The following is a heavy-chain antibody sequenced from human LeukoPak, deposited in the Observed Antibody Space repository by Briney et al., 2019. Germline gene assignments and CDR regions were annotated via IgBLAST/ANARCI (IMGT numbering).Heavy chain of an antibody. V-gene: IGHV4-59*08. CDR1: SGSVSTYY. CDR3: ARAVAGTRDAFDI. D-gene: IGHD6-19*01. CDR2: IYHSGTS. Sequence: PSETLSLTCTLSSGSVSTYYWNWIRQPPGKGLEWIGYIYHSGTSNYNPSLESRVTISVDTSKNQFSLKLSSVTAADTAVYYCARAVAGTRDAFDIWGQGTMVTVSS. J-gene: IGHJ3*02.